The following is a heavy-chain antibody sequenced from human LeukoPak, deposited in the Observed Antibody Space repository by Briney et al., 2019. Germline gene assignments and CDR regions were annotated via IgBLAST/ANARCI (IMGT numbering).Heavy chain of an antibody. J-gene: IGHJ4*02. D-gene: IGHD6-19*01. CDR2: TGGSDDNT. V-gene: IGHV3-23*01. CDR1: GFTFNGYA. Sequence: GGSLRLSCEGSGFTFNGYAFSWVRQAPGKGLEWLAVTGGSDDNTHYADSVKGRFTISRDNSEKRLFLQMNSLRPDDSALYYCTKDLMTGFSSGWYFAYWGQGTLVTVSS. CDR3: TKDLMTGFSSGWYFAY.